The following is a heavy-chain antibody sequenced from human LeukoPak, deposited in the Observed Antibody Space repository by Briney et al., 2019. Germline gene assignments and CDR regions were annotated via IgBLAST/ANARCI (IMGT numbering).Heavy chain of an antibody. CDR3: AREEDSRAIRTSDGVDV. CDR2: VSKSSDYI. Sequence: GGSLRLSCAASGFTFNSYNMNWARQAPGKGRVWVSCVSKSSDYILYADPVRARFPISRDNAKNLVYLEMNSLRAEDTSVYYCAREEDSRAIRTSDGVDVWGEGTTVTVS. D-gene: IGHD3-22*01. J-gene: IGHJ6*02. CDR1: GFTFNSYN. V-gene: IGHV3-21*01.